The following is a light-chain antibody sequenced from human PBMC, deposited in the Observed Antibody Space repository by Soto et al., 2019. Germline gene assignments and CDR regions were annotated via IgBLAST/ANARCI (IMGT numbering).Light chain of an antibody. CDR3: LQTYNCPQA. J-gene: IGKJ4*01. CDR2: GAS. CDR1: QDIRND. V-gene: IGKV1-6*01. Sequence: SQMTQSQSSLSASVGDSVTITCRASQDIRNDLGWFQQKPGKAPNLLIYGASSVHRGVPSRFSGSGSGSDFTLTISSLQSEDFATYFCLQTYNCPQAFGGGTKVDIK.